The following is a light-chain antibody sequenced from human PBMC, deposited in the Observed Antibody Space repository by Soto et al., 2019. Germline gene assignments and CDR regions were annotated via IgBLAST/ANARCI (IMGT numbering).Light chain of an antibody. J-gene: IGKJ5*01. V-gene: IGKV3-11*01. Sequence: EIVWTQSPATLSLSPGERATLSCRASQSISSFLAWYQQKPGQAPRLLIYGASNRATGIPARFSGSGSGKDLTLTISSMEPEDFAVYYCQQHFNGPISFGQGTRLEIK. CDR1: QSISSF. CDR3: QQHFNGPIS. CDR2: GAS.